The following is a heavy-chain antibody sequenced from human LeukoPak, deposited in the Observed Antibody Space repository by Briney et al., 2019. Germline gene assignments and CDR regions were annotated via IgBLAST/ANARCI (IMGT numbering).Heavy chain of an antibody. CDR2: IYYSGST. V-gene: IGHV4-30-4*08. D-gene: IGHD3-3*01. J-gene: IGHJ4*02. Sequence: PSETLSLTCTVFGGSISSGDYYWSWIRQPPGKGLEWIGYIYYSGSTYYNPSLKSRVTISVDTSKNQFSLKLSSVTAADTAVYYCARDPKPTIFGVASFDYWGQGTLVTVSS. CDR1: GGSISSGDYY. CDR3: ARDPKPTIFGVASFDY.